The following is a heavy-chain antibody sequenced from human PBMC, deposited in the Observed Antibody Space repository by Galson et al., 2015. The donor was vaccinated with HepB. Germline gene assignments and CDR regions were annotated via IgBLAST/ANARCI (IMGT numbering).Heavy chain of an antibody. D-gene: IGHD3-9*01. CDR2: ISYDGSNK. V-gene: IGHV3-30-3*01. Sequence: SLRLSCAASGFTFSSYAMHWVRQAPGKGLEWVAVISYDGSNKYYADSVKGRFTISRDNSKNTLYLQMNSLRAEDTAVYYCARERAPPYYDILTGPPGYGMDVWGQGTTVTVSS. CDR3: ARERAPPYYDILTGPPGYGMDV. CDR1: GFTFSSYA. J-gene: IGHJ6*02.